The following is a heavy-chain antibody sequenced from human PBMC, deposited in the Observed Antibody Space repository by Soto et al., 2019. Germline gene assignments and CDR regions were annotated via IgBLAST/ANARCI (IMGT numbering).Heavy chain of an antibody. V-gene: IGHV1-18*01. Sequence: QVQLVQSGAEVKKPGASVKVSCKASGYTFTSYGISWVRQAPGQGLEWMGWISTYNGNTKYAQKLQGGDTLTTNTSTSTAYMELRSLRADGTAVCYCASEMVRGVGSDYWGQGTLVTVSS. CDR3: ASEMVRGVGSDY. D-gene: IGHD3-10*01. CDR1: GYTFTSYG. J-gene: IGHJ4*02. CDR2: ISTYNGNT.